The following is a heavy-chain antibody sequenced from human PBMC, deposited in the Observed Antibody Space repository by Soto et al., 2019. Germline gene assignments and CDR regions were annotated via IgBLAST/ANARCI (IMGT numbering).Heavy chain of an antibody. J-gene: IGHJ4*02. CDR2: ISGNSGKT. V-gene: IGHV3-23*01. D-gene: IGHD2-21*02. CDR1: GVGLSTYA. CDR3: ALPSCGGDCYSPFDY. Sequence: EVQLLESGGGFVQPGGSLRLSFTASGVGLSTYAIRWVRQAPGKGLEWVSVISGNSGKTDYADSVKGRFSISRDKSETTVYLQMNRLRAEDTAVYYCALPSCGGDCYSPFDYWGQGTLVTVSS.